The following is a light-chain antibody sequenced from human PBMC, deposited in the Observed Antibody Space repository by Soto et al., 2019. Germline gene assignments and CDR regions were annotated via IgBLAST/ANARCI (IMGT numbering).Light chain of an antibody. CDR2: DAS. Sequence: ESVLTQSPGTLSLSPGERATLSCRAIQSVPGKFLAWYQQKPGQAPRLLIYDASDRATGIPGRFSGSGSGTDFTLTISSLEPEDFAVYYCQQHSNWPPITFGQGTRLEIK. CDR3: QQHSNWPPIT. V-gene: IGKV3-11*01. J-gene: IGKJ5*01. CDR1: QSVPGKF.